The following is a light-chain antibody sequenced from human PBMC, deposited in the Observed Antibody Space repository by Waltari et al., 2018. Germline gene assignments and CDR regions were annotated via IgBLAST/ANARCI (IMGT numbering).Light chain of an antibody. CDR1: SSDVGNYDL. Sequence: QSGLTQPASVSGSPGQSITMSCTGTSSDVGNYDLVSWYQQYPGKAPKLMVDEVTRRSSGVSERFSGSKTGNTASLTIYGLQSEDEADYYCCSYAGLGIYVFGTGTKVTVL. J-gene: IGLJ1*01. V-gene: IGLV2-23*02. CDR3: CSYAGLGIYV. CDR2: EVT.